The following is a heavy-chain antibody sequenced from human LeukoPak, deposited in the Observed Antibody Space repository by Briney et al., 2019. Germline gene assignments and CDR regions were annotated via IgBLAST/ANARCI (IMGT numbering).Heavy chain of an antibody. D-gene: IGHD3-10*01. Sequence: GASVKVSCKASGYTFTSYYMHWVRQAPGQGLEWMGIINPSGGSTSYAQKFQGRVTMTRDTSTSTVYMELSSLRSEDTAVYYCARDFNGRLLWFAELRAAGAFDIWGQGTMVTVSS. J-gene: IGHJ3*02. CDR1: GYTFTSYY. V-gene: IGHV1-46*01. CDR3: ARDFNGRLLWFAELRAAGAFDI. CDR2: INPSGGST.